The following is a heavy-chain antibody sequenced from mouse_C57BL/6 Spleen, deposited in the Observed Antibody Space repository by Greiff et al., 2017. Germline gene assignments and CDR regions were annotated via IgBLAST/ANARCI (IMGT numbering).Heavy chain of an antibody. V-gene: IGHV1-15*01. Sequence: QVQLQQSGAELVRPGASVTLSCKASGYTFTDYEMHWVKQTPVHGLEWIGAIDPETGGTAYNQKFKGKAILTADKSSSTAYMELRSLTSEDSAVYYCTRWEVTTVVATRDFDDWGKGTTLTVSS. CDR1: GYTFTDYE. CDR3: TRWEVTTVVATRDFDD. D-gene: IGHD1-1*01. J-gene: IGHJ2*01. CDR2: IDPETGGT.